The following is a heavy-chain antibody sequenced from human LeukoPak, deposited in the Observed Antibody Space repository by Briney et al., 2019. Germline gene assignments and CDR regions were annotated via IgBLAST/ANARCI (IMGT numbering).Heavy chain of an antibody. J-gene: IGHJ5*02. CDR3: ARAYYYDSSGYYSVDWFDP. D-gene: IGHD3-22*01. CDR1: VGSIRRYY. V-gene: IGHV4-59*08. CDR2: IYYSEST. Sequence: PSESLCLTCTVSVGSIRRYYWSWIRQPPGKGLEWGGYIYYSESTTYHPSHKSRVTISVDTSKTQFSVKLSSVTAADTAVYYCARAYYYDSSGYYSVDWFDPWGQGTLVTVSS.